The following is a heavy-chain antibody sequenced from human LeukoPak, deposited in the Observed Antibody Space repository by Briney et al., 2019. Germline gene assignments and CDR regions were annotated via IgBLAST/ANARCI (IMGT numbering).Heavy chain of an antibody. CDR3: ARGTPEMATINDAFDI. Sequence: SETLSLTCAVYGGSFSGYYWSRIRQPPGKGLEWIGQINHSGSTNYNPSLKSRVTISVDTSKNQFSLKLSSVTAADTAVYYCARGTPEMATINDAFDIWGQGTMVTVSS. CDR2: INHSGST. CDR1: GGSFSGYY. J-gene: IGHJ3*02. V-gene: IGHV4-34*01. D-gene: IGHD5-24*01.